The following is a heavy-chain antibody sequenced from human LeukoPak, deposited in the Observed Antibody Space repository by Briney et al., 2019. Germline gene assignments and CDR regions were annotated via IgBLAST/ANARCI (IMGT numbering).Heavy chain of an antibody. CDR1: GFTFSDYY. D-gene: IGHD5-18*01. V-gene: IGHV3-11*01. CDR3: ARGHSDLDV. Sequence: PGGSLRLSCAASGFTFSDYYMTWIRQAPGKGLEWVSFISSSGSSIYYADSLRGRFTISRDNAKNSLFLQMDSPRAEDTAVYYCARGHSDLDVWGQGTTVTVAS. J-gene: IGHJ6*02. CDR2: ISSSGSSI.